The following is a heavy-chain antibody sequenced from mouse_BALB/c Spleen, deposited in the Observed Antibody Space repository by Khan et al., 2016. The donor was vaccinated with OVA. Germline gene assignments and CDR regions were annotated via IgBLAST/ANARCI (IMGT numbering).Heavy chain of an antibody. CDR1: GFSLSRYS. V-gene: IGHV2-6-4*01. CDR2: IWGDGST. J-gene: IGHJ1*01. CDR3: ARNHYGVGDWYFDV. Sequence: QVQLKESGPGLVAPSQSLSITCTVSGFSLSRYSVHWVRQPPGKGLEWLGMIWGDGSTDYNSALKSRLSISKDNSKSHVFLKLHSLQTDDTAMYXYARNHYGVGDWYFDVWGEGTTVTVSS. D-gene: IGHD1-1*01.